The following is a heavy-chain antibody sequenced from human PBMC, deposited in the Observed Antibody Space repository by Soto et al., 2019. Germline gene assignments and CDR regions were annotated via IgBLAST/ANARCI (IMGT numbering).Heavy chain of an antibody. Sequence: XVSLRLSCATCGFSFTSDAMSWVRLTPGKGLEWVSAISGSGSNTFYADSVRGRFTISRDNSENTVFLQMNNLRAEDTAVYFCARDRATFDYCGQRTRVTVSS. CDR3: ARDRATFDY. V-gene: IGHV3-23*01. CDR1: GFSFTSDA. CDR2: ISGSGSNT. D-gene: IGHD1-26*01. J-gene: IGHJ4*02.